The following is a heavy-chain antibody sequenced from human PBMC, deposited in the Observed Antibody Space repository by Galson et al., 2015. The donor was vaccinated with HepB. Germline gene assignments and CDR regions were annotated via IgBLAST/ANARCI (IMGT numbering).Heavy chain of an antibody. J-gene: IGHJ6*03. CDR1: GVTFRVYG. Sequence: SLRLSCAASGVTFRVYGMHWVRQAPGKGLEWVAVISYDGSNKYYADSMTGRFTISRDNSKNTLYLQMNSLRAEDTAVNCCSKPHYYDFWSWGNYMDVWGKGTTVTVSS. CDR2: ISYDGSNK. D-gene: IGHD3-3*01. CDR3: SKPHYYDFWSWGNYMDV. V-gene: IGHV3-30*18.